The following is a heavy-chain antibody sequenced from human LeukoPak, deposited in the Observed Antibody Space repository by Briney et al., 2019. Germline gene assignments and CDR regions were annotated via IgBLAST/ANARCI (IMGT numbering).Heavy chain of an antibody. CDR2: ISSSSSYI. J-gene: IGHJ4*02. D-gene: IGHD6-6*01. CDR3: TSSSSGSYFDY. Sequence: GASVKVPCKVSGYTLSELSMHWVRQAPGKGLEWVSSISSSSSYIYYADSVKGRFTISRDNAKNSLYLQMNSLRAEDTAVYYCTSSSSGSYFDYWGQGTLVTVSS. V-gene: IGHV3-21*01. CDR1: GYTLSELS.